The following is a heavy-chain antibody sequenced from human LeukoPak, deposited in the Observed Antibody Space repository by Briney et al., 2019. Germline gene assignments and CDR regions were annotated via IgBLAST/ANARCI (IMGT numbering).Heavy chain of an antibody. D-gene: IGHD2-15*01. Sequence: PSETLSLTCTVSGGSISGGDYYWSWIRQHPGKGLEWIGYIYYSGSTYYNPSLKSRVAISVDTSKNQFSLKLSSVTAADTAVYFCARHPFATPFDYWGPGTLVTVSS. CDR3: ARHPFATPFDY. J-gene: IGHJ4*02. CDR2: IYYSGST. CDR1: GGSISGGDYY. V-gene: IGHV4-31*03.